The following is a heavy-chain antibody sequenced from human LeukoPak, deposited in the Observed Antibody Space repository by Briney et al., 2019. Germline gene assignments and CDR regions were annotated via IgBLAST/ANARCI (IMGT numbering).Heavy chain of an antibody. V-gene: IGHV4-39*07. CDR1: GGSISSSY. Sequence: SETLSLTCTVSGGSISSSYWGWIRQPPGKGLEWIGSIYYSGSTYYNPSLKSRVTISVDTSKNQFSLKLSSVTAADTAVYYCARESDTALLEYWGQGTLVTVSS. D-gene: IGHD5-18*01. CDR3: ARESDTALLEY. CDR2: IYYSGST. J-gene: IGHJ4*02.